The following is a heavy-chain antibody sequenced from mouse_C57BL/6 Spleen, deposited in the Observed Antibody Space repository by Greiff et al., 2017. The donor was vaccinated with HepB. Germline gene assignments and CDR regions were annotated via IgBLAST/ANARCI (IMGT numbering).Heavy chain of an antibody. V-gene: IGHV1-15*01. CDR2: IDPETGGT. CDR1: GYTFTDYE. Sequence: VQLVESGAELVRPGASVTLSCKASGYTFTDYEMHWVKQTPVHGLEWIGAIDPETGGTAYNQKFKGKAILTADKSSSTAYMELRSLTSEDSAVYYCTSPGYWGQGTTLTVSS. CDR3: TSPGY. J-gene: IGHJ2*01.